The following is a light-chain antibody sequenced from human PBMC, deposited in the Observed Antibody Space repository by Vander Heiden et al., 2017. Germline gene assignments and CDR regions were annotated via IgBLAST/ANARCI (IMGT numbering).Light chain of an antibody. CDR1: SSDVGSYNL. J-gene: IGLJ3*02. Sequence: QSALTQPASVSGSPGQSITISCTGTSSDVGSYNLVSWYQQHPGNATIRRREEVSKRPSGVSNRCSGSKSGTTASPTTSGLQAEDEADDDCSSYAGRRTWVFGGGTKLTVL. V-gene: IGLV2-23*02. CDR3: SSYAGRRTWV. CDR2: EVS.